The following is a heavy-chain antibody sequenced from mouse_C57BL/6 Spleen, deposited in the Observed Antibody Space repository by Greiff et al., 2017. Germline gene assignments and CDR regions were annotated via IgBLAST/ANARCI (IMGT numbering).Heavy chain of an antibody. Sequence: EVQRVESGPGLAKPSQTLSLTCSVTGYSITSDYWNWIRKFPGNKLEYMGYISYSGSTYYNPSLKSRISITRDTSKNQYYLQLNSVTTEDTATYYCAGYLGDYDGGEYYFDYWGQGTTLTVSS. CDR1: GYSITSDY. V-gene: IGHV3-8*01. CDR2: ISYSGST. J-gene: IGHJ2*01. D-gene: IGHD2-4*01. CDR3: AGYLGDYDGGEYYFDY.